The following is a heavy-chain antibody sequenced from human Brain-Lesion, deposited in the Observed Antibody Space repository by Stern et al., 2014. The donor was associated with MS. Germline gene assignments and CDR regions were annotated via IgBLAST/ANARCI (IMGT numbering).Heavy chain of an antibody. J-gene: IGHJ4*02. Sequence: QVQLMQSGPGLVKPSETLSLTCTVSGGSISSSTYYWAWIRQPPGKGLEGMGNFYYSGFPYSNPSLKSRVTIPVDMSKNQFSLKLSSVTAADTAIYYCARHDSVPRPSQLYSARDRGPGYFDYWGQGTLVTVSS. V-gene: IGHV4-39*01. CDR1: GGSISSSTYY. D-gene: IGHD1-26*01. CDR3: ARHDSVPRPSQLYSARDRGPGYFDY. CDR2: FYYSGFP.